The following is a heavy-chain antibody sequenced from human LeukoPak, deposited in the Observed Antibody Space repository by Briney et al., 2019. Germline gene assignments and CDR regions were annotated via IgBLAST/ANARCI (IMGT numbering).Heavy chain of an antibody. CDR1: GDSLNNYY. V-gene: IGHV4-4*07. Sequence: SETLSLTCTVSGDSLNNYYWSWIRQPPGKGLEWIGRLYTSGSTYYNPSRKRRVTKSVDTSKKQFSLKLSSVTAADTAVYYCAREGPTPGNWFDPWGQGTLVTVSS. CDR2: LYTSGST. CDR3: AREGPTPGNWFDP. J-gene: IGHJ5*02.